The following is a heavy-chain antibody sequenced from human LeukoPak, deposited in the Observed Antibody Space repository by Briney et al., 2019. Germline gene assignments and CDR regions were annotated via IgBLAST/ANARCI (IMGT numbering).Heavy chain of an antibody. V-gene: IGHV3-48*04. CDR3: ARESRQWLVLGGVDY. CDR2: MSSSGSTI. Sequence: GGSLRLSCAASGFRFSTYWMNWVRQAPGKGLEWVSYMSSSGSTIYYADSVKGRFTISRDNAKNSLYLQMNSLRAEDTAVYHCARESRQWLVLGGVDYWGQGTLVTVSS. CDR1: GFRFSTYW. D-gene: IGHD6-19*01. J-gene: IGHJ4*02.